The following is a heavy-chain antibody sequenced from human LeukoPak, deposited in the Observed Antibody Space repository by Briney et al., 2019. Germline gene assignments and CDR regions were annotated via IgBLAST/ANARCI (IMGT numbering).Heavy chain of an antibody. CDR3: ARDRLGDYDHSGYYDK. CDR1: GFTFSDYY. Sequence: GGSLRLSCAASGFTFSDYYMSWIRQAPGKGLGWVSYICDSGRTIYYADSVKGRFTISRDNAKNSVYLQMNNLRAEDTAVYYCARDRLGDYDHSGYYDKWGQGTLVAVSS. V-gene: IGHV3-11*01. D-gene: IGHD3-22*01. J-gene: IGHJ4*02. CDR2: ICDSGRTI.